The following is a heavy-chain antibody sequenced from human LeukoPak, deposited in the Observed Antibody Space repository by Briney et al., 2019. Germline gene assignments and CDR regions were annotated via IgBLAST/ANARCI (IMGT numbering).Heavy chain of an antibody. D-gene: IGHD2-15*01. Sequence: SETLSLTCTVSGGSISSSSYYWVWIRQSPGKGLEWIGSIHYSGTTYYNPSLKSRVTISVDTSKNQFSLKLSSVTAADTAVYYCARAGCSGGSCYGSRGAFDIWGQGTMVTVSS. J-gene: IGHJ3*02. CDR3: ARAGCSGGSCYGSRGAFDI. V-gene: IGHV4-39*07. CDR2: IHYSGTT. CDR1: GGSISSSSYY.